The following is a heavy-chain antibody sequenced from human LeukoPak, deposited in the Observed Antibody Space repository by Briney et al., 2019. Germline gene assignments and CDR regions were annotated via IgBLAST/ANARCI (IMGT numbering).Heavy chain of an antibody. CDR3: ARDRDSSGYYYDPGAFDI. V-gene: IGHV4-59*01. Sequence: PSETLSLTCAVYGGFFSGYYWSWIRQPPGKGLEWIGYIYYSGSTNYNPSLKSRVTISVDTSKNQFSLKLSSVTAADTAVYYCARDRDSSGYYYDPGAFDIWGQGTMVTVSS. CDR1: GGFFSGYY. J-gene: IGHJ3*02. CDR2: IYYSGST. D-gene: IGHD3-22*01.